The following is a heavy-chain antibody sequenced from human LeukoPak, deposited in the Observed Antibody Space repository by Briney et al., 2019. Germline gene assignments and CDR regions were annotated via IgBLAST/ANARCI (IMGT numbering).Heavy chain of an antibody. Sequence: SETLSLTCAVYGGSFSGYYWSWIRQPPGKGLEWIGYIYYSGSTNYNPSLKSRVTISVDTSKNQFSLKLSSVTAADTAVYYCARIRGYSHKSPYNWFDPWGQGTLVTVSS. CDR2: IYYSGST. D-gene: IGHD5-18*01. CDR1: GGSFSGYY. V-gene: IGHV4-59*01. J-gene: IGHJ5*02. CDR3: ARIRGYSHKSPYNWFDP.